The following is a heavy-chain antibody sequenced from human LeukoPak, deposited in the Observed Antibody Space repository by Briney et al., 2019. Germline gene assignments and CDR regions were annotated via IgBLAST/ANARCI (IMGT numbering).Heavy chain of an antibody. Sequence: GGSLRLSCAASGFTLSSNYMSWVRQAPRKGLEWVSVIYSGVSTYYADSVKGRFTISRDNSKKTLYLQMNSLRAEDTAVYYCARDLYYYDSSGYSLGAFDIWGQGTMVTVSS. CDR2: IYSGVST. CDR3: ARDLYYYDSSGYSLGAFDI. D-gene: IGHD3-22*01. V-gene: IGHV3-66*01. CDR1: GFTLSSNY. J-gene: IGHJ3*02.